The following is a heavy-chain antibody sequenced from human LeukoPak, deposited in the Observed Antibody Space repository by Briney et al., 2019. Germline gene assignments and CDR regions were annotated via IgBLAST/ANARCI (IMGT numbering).Heavy chain of an antibody. CDR2: IYYSGRT. CDR1: GDSVSRSDSY. CDR3: ARRRYSDRSGYLE. D-gene: IGHD3-22*01. J-gene: IGHJ1*01. V-gene: IGHV4-39*01. Sequence: SETLSLTCSVSGDSVSRSDSYWDWIRQPPGKGLEWIGTIYYSGRTYYSPSLKSRVTMSVDPSNNQFSLDLRSVTAADTALYYCARRRYSDRSGYLEWGQGTLLSVSS.